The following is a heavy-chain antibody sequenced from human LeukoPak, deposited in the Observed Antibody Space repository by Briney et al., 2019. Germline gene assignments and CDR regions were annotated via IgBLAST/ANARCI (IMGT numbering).Heavy chain of an antibody. J-gene: IGHJ4*02. V-gene: IGHV1-69*05. CDR3: ARADYYDSSGYSIYYFDY. CDR1: GGTFSSHA. CDR2: IIPIFGTA. D-gene: IGHD3-22*01. Sequence: SVKVSCKASGGTFSSHAISWVRQAPGQGLEWMGGIIPIFGTANYAQKFQGRVTITTDESTSIAYMELSSLRSEDTAVYYCARADYYDSSGYSIYYFDYWGQGTLVTVSS.